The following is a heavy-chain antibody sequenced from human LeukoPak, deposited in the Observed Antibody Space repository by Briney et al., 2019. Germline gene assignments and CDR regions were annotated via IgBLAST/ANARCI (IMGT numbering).Heavy chain of an antibody. Sequence: GGSLRLSCAASGFTFSNFEMNWVRQAPGKGLEWVSYINPSGRTIFYADSVKGRFTISRDNAKNSLYLQMNSLRAEDTAVYYCARDPRYCSGGSCYPKSDYGMDVWGQGTTVTVSS. J-gene: IGHJ6*02. D-gene: IGHD2-15*01. V-gene: IGHV3-48*03. CDR3: ARDPRYCSGGSCYPKSDYGMDV. CDR1: GFTFSNFE. CDR2: INPSGRTI.